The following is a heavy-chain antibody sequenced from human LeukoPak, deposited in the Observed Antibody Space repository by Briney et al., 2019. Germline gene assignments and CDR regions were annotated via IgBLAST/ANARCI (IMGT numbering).Heavy chain of an antibody. V-gene: IGHV3-53*01. CDR3: ARHIAVAGKGGFDY. J-gene: IGHJ4*02. CDR1: GFSVSSNY. Sequence: PGGSLRLSCAASGFSVSSNYMTWVRQAPGKGLECVSVIYGGGNTYYADSVGGRFTISRDNSKNTLYLQMNSLRAEDTAVYYCARHIAVAGKGGFDYWGQGTLVTVSS. D-gene: IGHD6-19*01. CDR2: IYGGGNT.